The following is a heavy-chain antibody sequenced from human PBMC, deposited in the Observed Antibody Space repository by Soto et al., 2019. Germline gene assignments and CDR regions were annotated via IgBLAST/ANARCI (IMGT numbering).Heavy chain of an antibody. J-gene: IGHJ6*02. V-gene: IGHV2-70*13. Sequence: SGPTLVNPTETLTLTCTFSGFSLTSPGMCVSWIRQSPGKALEWLALIERDDDDKYYSTSLKTRLTITKDTRKNQVVLTMANMEPADTATYYCARSIRGPRRFNGMDVWGQGTTVTVSS. CDR3: ARSIRGPRRFNGMDV. D-gene: IGHD1-20*01. CDR1: GFSLTSPGMC. CDR2: IERDDDDK.